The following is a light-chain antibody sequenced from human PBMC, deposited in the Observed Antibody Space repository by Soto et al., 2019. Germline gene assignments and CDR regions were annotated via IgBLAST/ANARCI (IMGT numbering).Light chain of an antibody. CDR2: GVS. Sequence: DIVMTQSPATLSVSPVERATLSCRASQSVSNNLAWYQQKHGQAPRLLFYGVSTRATGIPARFSGSGSGTEFTLTISSLQSEDFAVYYCQPYNNWPLTFGGGTKVDIK. CDR1: QSVSNN. V-gene: IGKV3-15*01. CDR3: QPYNNWPLT. J-gene: IGKJ4*01.